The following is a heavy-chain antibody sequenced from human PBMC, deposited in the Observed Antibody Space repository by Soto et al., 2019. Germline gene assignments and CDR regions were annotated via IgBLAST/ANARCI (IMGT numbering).Heavy chain of an antibody. CDR2: IYYSGST. J-gene: IGHJ4*02. Sequence: SETLSLTCSVSGGSINNNYWSWIRQSPGKGLEWIGYIYYSGSTNYNPSLKSRVTLSIDTSKSRFSLRLTSVTAADTAVYFCARLGSRDYGDSRDFDAWGRGTLVTVAS. D-gene: IGHD4-17*01. V-gene: IGHV4-59*08. CDR1: GGSINNNY. CDR3: ARLGSRDYGDSRDFDA.